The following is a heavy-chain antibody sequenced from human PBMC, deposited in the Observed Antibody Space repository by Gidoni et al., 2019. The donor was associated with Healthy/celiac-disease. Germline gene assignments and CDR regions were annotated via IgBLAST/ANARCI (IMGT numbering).Heavy chain of an antibody. J-gene: IGHJ6*02. CDR1: GFTVSSNY. D-gene: IGHD6-13*01. CDR2: IYSGGST. Sequence: EVQLVESGGGLVQPGGSLRLSCAASGFTVSSNYMSWVRQAPGKGLEWVSVIYSGGSTYYADSVKGRFTISRDNSKNTLYLQMNSLRAEDTAVYYCARYSSSWYLYYYYGMDVWGQGTTVTVSS. CDR3: ARYSSSWYLYYYYGMDV. V-gene: IGHV3-66*01.